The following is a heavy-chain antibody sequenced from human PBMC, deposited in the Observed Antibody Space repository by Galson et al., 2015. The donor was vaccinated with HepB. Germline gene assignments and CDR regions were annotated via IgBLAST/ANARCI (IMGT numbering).Heavy chain of an antibody. CDR1: GGSFRGYY. V-gene: IGHV4-34*01. J-gene: IGHJ6*02. CDR3: ARGRSGYYYYYYGMDV. Sequence: SETLSLTCAVYGGSFRGYYWSWIRQPPGRGLEWIGEINHSGSTTYNPSLKSRVAISVDTSKNQFSLRLSSVTAADTAVYYCARGRSGYYYYYYGMDVWGQGTTVTVSS. D-gene: IGHD3-3*01. CDR2: INHSGST.